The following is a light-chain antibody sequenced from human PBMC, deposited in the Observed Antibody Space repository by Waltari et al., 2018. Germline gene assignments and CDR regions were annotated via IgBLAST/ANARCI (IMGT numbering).Light chain of an antibody. J-gene: IGKJ4*01. V-gene: IGKV3-20*01. CDR3: QQYDSIVLT. CDR2: GAS. CDR1: QSVSNNF. Sequence: ELVLTQSPGPLSLSPAERATPSCRASQSVSNNFLNWYQQKPGQAPRLLIYGASSRATGIPDRFSGSGSGTDFTLTISRLEPEDFAVYYCQQYDSIVLTFGGGTKVEI.